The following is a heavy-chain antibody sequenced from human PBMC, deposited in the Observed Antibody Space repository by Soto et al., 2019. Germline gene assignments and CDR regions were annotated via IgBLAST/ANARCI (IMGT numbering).Heavy chain of an antibody. V-gene: IGHV3-53*01. D-gene: IGHD2-2*01. Sequence: EVQLVESGGGLIQPGGSLRLSCAVSGFTVSNNYMSWVRQAPGKGLEGVSVIYSGGYTAYGDSVKGRFTISRDNSKNTLYLQMNSLRADDTAVYYCAKPPPYCSSNTCYFPFDSWGQGTLVTVSS. J-gene: IGHJ5*01. CDR2: IYSGGYT. CDR3: AKPPPYCSSNTCYFPFDS. CDR1: GFTVSNNY.